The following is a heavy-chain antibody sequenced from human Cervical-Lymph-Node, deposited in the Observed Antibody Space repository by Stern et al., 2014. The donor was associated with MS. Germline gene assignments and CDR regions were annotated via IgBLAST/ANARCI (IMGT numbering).Heavy chain of an antibody. CDR2: ISWSGTKI. CDR3: ATANYEFGYYGMDV. Sequence: QLVESGGGLVQPGRSLRLSCAAAGFAFDDYYMHWVRHAPGKGLEWVAGISWSGTKIGYADSVKGRFTISRDNAKNSLFLQMNNLRAEDTALYYCATANYEFGYYGMDVWGQGTAVTVS. V-gene: IGHV3-9*01. D-gene: IGHD3-3*01. J-gene: IGHJ6*02. CDR1: GFAFDDYY.